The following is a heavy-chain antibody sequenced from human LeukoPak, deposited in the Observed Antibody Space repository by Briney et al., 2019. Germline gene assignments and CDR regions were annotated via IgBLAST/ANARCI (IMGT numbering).Heavy chain of an antibody. D-gene: IGHD4-4*01. V-gene: IGHV3-66*01. CDR1: GFTFSSYA. J-gene: IGHJ6*02. CDR2: IYSGGST. CDR3: ARDTKTTVTTSRYYYYYGMDV. Sequence: GGSLRLSCAASGFTFSSYAMSWVRQAPGKGLEWVSVIYSGGSTYYADSVKGRFTISRDNSKNTLYLQMNSLRAEDTAVYYCARDTKTTVTTSRYYYYYGMDVWGQGTTVTVSS.